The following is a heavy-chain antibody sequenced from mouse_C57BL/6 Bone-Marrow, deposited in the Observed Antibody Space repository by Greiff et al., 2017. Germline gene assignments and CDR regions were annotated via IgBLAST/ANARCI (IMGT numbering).Heavy chain of an antibody. J-gene: IGHJ3*01. Sequence: EVQLVESGGDLVKPGGSLKLSCAASGFTFSSSGMSWVRQTPDKRLEWVATISSGGSYTYYPDSVKGRFTISRDNAKNTLYLQMSSLKSEDTAMYYCARHEGLRRSFAYWGQGTLVTVSA. D-gene: IGHD2-4*01. CDR1: GFTFSSSG. CDR2: ISSGGSYT. CDR3: ARHEGLRRSFAY. V-gene: IGHV5-6*01.